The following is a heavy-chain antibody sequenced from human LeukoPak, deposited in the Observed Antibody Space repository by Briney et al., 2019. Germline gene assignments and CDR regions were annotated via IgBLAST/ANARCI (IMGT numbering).Heavy chain of an antibody. J-gene: IGHJ4*02. V-gene: IGHV3-72*01. CDR1: GFIFSDHY. CDR3: ARVLMAAPGVDY. CDR2: IRKKVNSYTT. Sequence: GGSLRLSCAASGFIFSDHYMDWVRQAPGKGLEWVGRIRKKVNSYTTEYAASVKGRFFISREDSKNSLYLRMNSLKTEDTAVYYCARVLMAAPGVDYWGQGTLVTVSS. D-gene: IGHD6-13*01.